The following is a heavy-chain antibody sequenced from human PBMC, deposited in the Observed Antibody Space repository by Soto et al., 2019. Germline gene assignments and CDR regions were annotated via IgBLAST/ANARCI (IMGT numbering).Heavy chain of an antibody. V-gene: IGHV1-69*01. Sequence: VQLVQSGAEVKKPGSSVKVSCKASGGTFSNYPFIWVRQAPGQGLDWMGGIIPIFGTTDYGQRFQGRVTITADESTNTTYMEISSLTSDDTAVYYCARGLYCGGGCYSHFDYWGQGTLVTVSS. J-gene: IGHJ4*02. CDR1: GGTFSNYP. D-gene: IGHD2-21*02. CDR3: ARGLYCGGGCYSHFDY. CDR2: IIPIFGTT.